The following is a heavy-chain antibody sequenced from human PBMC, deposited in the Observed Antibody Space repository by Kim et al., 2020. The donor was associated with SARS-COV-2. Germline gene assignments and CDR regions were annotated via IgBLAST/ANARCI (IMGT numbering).Heavy chain of an antibody. D-gene: IGHD6-19*01. CDR3: AREQRGGGYSSGWSRAPYDYYGMDV. J-gene: IGHJ6*02. CDR2: IKQDGSEK. V-gene: IGHV3-7*03. CDR1: GFTLSSYW. Sequence: GGSLRLSCAASGFTLSSYWMSWVRQAPGKGLEWVANIKQDGSEKYYVDSVKGRFTISRDNAKNSLYLQMNSLRAEDTAVYYCAREQRGGGYSSGWSRAPYDYYGMDVWGQGTTVTVSS.